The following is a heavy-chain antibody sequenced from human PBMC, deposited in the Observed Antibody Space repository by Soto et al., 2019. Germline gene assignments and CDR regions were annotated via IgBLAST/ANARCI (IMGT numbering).Heavy chain of an antibody. D-gene: IGHD5-18*01. Sequence: QVQLQQWGAGLLKPSETLSLTCAVYGGSFSGYYWSWIRQPPGKGLEWIGEINHSGSTNYNPSLKSRVTISVDTSKNQFSLKLSSVTAADTAVYYCARQRVTTKYFQHWGQGTPVTVSS. CDR2: INHSGST. CDR3: ARQRVTTKYFQH. J-gene: IGHJ1*01. CDR1: GGSFSGYY. V-gene: IGHV4-34*01.